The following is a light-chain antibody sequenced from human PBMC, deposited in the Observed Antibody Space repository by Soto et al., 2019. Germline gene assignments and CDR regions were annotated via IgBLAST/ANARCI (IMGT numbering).Light chain of an antibody. V-gene: IGKV1-5*01. CDR1: QTISSW. CDR2: DVS. Sequence: DIQMTQSPSTLSSSLGDRVTITCRASQTISSWLAWYQQKPGKAPKLLIYDVSTLGSGVPSRFSGSGSGTDITLTISSMKPDDFATYYCQQSNTFWTFGQGTKVDIK. J-gene: IGKJ1*01. CDR3: QQSNTFWT.